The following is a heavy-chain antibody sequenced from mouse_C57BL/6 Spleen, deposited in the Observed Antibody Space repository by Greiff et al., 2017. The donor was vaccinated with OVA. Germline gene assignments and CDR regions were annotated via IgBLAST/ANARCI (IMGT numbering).Heavy chain of an antibody. CDR1: GYTFTGYW. V-gene: IGHV1-9*01. D-gene: IGHD1-1*01. Sequence: QVQLKQSGAELMKPGASVKLSCKATGYTFTGYWIEWVKQRPGHGLEWIGEILPGSGSTNYNEKFKGKATFTADTSSNTAYMQLSSLTTEDSAIYYCARDTTVVATRYYYAMDYWGQGTSVTVSS. CDR3: ARDTTVVATRYYYAMDY. CDR2: ILPGSGST. J-gene: IGHJ4*01.